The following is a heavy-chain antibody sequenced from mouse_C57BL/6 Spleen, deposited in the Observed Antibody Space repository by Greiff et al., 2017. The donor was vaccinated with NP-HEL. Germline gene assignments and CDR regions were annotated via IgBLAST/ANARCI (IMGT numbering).Heavy chain of an antibody. Sequence: DAKLVESGGGLVKPGGSLKLSCAASGFTFSSYAMSWVRQTPEKRLEWVATISDGGSYTYYPDNVKGRFTISRENAKNNLYLQMSHLKSEDTAMYYCARDRGNYWYFDVWGTGTTVTVSS. CDR1: GFTFSSYA. V-gene: IGHV5-4*01. D-gene: IGHD2-1*01. CDR2: ISDGGSYT. CDR3: ARDRGNYWYFDV. J-gene: IGHJ1*03.